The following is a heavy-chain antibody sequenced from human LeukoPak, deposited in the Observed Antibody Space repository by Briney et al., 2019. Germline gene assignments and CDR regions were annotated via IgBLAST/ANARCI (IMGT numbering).Heavy chain of an antibody. CDR2: INHSGST. J-gene: IGHJ4*02. CDR1: XGSFSGDY. D-gene: IGHD6-19*01. CDR3: ARRPRYSSGWYYFDS. Sequence: VYXGSFSGDYWNWIRQPPGKGLEWIGXINHSGSTNSNPSLKSRVTISVNRSKNQFSLKLSSVTAADTAVYYCARRPRYSSGWYYFDSWGQGTLVTVSS. V-gene: IGHV4-34*01.